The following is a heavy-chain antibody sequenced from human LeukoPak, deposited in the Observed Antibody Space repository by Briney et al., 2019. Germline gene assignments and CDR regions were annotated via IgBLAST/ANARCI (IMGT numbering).Heavy chain of an antibody. CDR2: INPSGGST. CDR3: ARGTHDFWSGYFGFLDY. Sequence: GGSLRLSCAASQFVFNIYAMHWVRQAPGQGLEWMGIINPSGGSTSYAQKFQGRVTMTRDTSTSTVYMELSSLRSEDTAVYYCARGTHDFWSGYFGFLDYWGQGTLVTVSS. J-gene: IGHJ4*02. D-gene: IGHD3-3*01. V-gene: IGHV1-46*02. CDR1: QFVFNIYA.